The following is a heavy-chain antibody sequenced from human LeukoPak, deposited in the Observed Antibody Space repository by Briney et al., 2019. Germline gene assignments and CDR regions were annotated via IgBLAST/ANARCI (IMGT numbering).Heavy chain of an antibody. CDR3: ARATVTSIDY. Sequence: ASVKVSCKASGYTFTSSYDINWVRQAPGQGLEWMGWISAYNGNTNYAQKLQGRVTMTTDTSTSTAYMELRSLRSDDTAVYYCARATVTSIDYWGQGTLVTVSS. J-gene: IGHJ4*02. V-gene: IGHV1-18*01. D-gene: IGHD4-17*01. CDR2: ISAYNGNT. CDR1: GYTFTSSYD.